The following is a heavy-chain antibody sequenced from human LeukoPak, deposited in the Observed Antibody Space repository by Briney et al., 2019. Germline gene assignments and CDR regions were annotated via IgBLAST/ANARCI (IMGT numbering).Heavy chain of an antibody. J-gene: IGHJ4*02. Sequence: SETLSLTCAVYGGSFSGYYWSWIPQPPGKGLEWIGEINHSGSTNYNPSLKSRVTISVDTSKNQFSLKLSSVTAADTAVYYCARGPPGGYDDYWGQGTLVTVSS. D-gene: IGHD5-12*01. CDR3: ARGPPGGYDDY. CDR1: GGSFSGYY. V-gene: IGHV4-34*01. CDR2: INHSGST.